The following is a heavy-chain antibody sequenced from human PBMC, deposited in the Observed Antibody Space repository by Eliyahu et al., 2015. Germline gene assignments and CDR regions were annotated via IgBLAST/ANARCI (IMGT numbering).Heavy chain of an antibody. CDR1: GGSISSYY. Sequence: QVQLQESGPGLVKPSETLSLTCTVSGGSISSYYWSWIRQPPGKGLEWIGYIYYSGSTNYNPSLKSRVTISVDTSKNQFSLKLSSVTAADTAVYYCARARVYFDYWGQGTLVTVSS. J-gene: IGHJ4*02. CDR3: ARARVYFDY. V-gene: IGHV4-59*01. CDR2: IYYSGST.